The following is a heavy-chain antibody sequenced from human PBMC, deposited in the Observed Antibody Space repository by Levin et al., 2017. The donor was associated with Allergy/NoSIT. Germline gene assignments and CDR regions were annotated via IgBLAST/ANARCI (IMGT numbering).Heavy chain of an antibody. Sequence: PGGSLRLSCVASGFTFSTYGMHWVRQAPGEGPEWVAVISYDGTYKFYRESVKGRFTISRDNSKNTLYLQMSSLRPEDTALYYCAKSRDDSSGYYFSEIDFWGRGTLVTVSS. CDR3: AKSRDDSSGYYFSEIDF. V-gene: IGHV3-30*18. J-gene: IGHJ4*02. D-gene: IGHD3-22*01. CDR1: GFTFSTYG. CDR2: ISYDGTYK.